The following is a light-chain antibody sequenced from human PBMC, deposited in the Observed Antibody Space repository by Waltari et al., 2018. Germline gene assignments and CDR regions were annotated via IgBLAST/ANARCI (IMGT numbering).Light chain of an antibody. Sequence: DIQMTQSPSSLSASVGDRVTITCRASQSISKYLNWYKQKPGKAPKLLIYGASSLQSGVPPRFSGSGSGTEFTLTISSLQPEDFATYSFQQSYTTPYTFGQGTKLEI. V-gene: IGKV1-39*01. CDR1: QSISKY. CDR3: QQSYTTPYT. CDR2: GAS. J-gene: IGKJ2*01.